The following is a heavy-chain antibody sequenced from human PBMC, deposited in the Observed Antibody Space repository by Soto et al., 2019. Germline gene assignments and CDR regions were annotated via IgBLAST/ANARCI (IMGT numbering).Heavy chain of an antibody. D-gene: IGHD3-9*01. J-gene: IGHJ6*02. V-gene: IGHV3-33*01. CDR1: GFTFSSYG. Sequence: QVQLVESGGGVVQPGRSMRLSCAASGFTFSSYGMHWVRQAPGKGLEWVAVIWYDGSNKYYADSVKGRFTISRDNSKNTLYLLMNSLRAEDTAVYYCARDRMYFDWLKGGMDVWGQGTTVTVSS. CDR3: ARDRMYFDWLKGGMDV. CDR2: IWYDGSNK.